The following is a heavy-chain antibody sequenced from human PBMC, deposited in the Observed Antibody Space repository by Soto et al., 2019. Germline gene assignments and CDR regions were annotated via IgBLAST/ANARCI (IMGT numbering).Heavy chain of an antibody. CDR1: GGLFSVFS. CDR2: VLPITGST. D-gene: IGHD5-12*01. Sequence: QAQLVQSGAEVKKPGSSVKVSCKTSGGLFSVFSFNWVRQAPGQGLEWMGGVLPITGSTDYAQKFQGRLTITADRSTSTIYMELSRLTSDDTANYYCATIRVRGGPLRFEDGGQGTLISVSS. V-gene: IGHV1-69*06. J-gene: IGHJ4*01. CDR3: ATIRVRGGPLRFED.